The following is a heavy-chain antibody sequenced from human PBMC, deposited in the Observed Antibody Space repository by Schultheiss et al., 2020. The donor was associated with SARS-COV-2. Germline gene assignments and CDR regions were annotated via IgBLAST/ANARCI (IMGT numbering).Heavy chain of an antibody. CDR2: INSDGSST. D-gene: IGHD3-3*02. CDR3: ARDISSYYGMDV. Sequence: GESLKISCAASGFTFSSYWMHWVRQAPGKGLVWVSRINSDGSSTSYADSVKGRFTISRDNAKNTLYLQMNSLRAEDTAVYYCARDISSYYGMDVWGQGTTVTVSS. V-gene: IGHV3-74*01. J-gene: IGHJ6*02. CDR1: GFTFSSYW.